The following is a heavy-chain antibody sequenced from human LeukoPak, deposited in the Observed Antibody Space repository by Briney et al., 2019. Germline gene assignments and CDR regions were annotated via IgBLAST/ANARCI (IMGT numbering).Heavy chain of an antibody. Sequence: ASVKLSCEASGGTFSSYAISWVRQAPGQRLGWMGRIIPILDIANYAQKFQGRVTITADKSTSTAYMELSSLRSEDTAVYYCAGGGVGATVTFDYWGQGTLVTVSS. V-gene: IGHV1-69*04. J-gene: IGHJ4*02. CDR3: AGGGVGATVTFDY. CDR2: IIPILDIA. CDR1: GGTFSSYA. D-gene: IGHD4-17*01.